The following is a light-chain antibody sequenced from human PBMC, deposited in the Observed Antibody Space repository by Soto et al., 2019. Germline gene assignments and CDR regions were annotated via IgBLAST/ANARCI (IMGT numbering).Light chain of an antibody. J-gene: IGKJ1*01. CDR3: QQSYTTTWA. V-gene: IGKV1-39*01. CDR2: AAS. Sequence: DIQMTKSPSSLSASVGARVTITCRTSQSISSYLNWYQRKSGKAPKLLFDAASTLQSGVPSRFSGSGSGTDFTLTISSLQPEDFATYYCQQSYTTTWAFGQGTKVDIK. CDR1: QSISSY.